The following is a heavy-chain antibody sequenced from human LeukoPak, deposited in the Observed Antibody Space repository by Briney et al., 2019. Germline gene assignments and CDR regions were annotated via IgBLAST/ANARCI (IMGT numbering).Heavy chain of an antibody. CDR1: GGSISSYY. CDR2: IYNSGST. J-gene: IGHJ4*02. CDR3: ARADDDCGGSSCYPPRYYFDH. Sequence: SETLSLTCTVSGGSISSYYWSWIRQPAGKGLEWIGRIYNSGSTKYNPSLKSRVNMSVDTSKNQFSLMLSSVTAADTAVYYCARADDDCGGSSCYPPRYYFDHWGQGTLVTVSS. D-gene: IGHD2-15*01. V-gene: IGHV4-4*07.